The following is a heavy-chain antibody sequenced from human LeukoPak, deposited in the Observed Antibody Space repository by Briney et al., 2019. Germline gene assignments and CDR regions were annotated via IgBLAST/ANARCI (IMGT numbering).Heavy chain of an antibody. CDR1: GYTFTNYG. J-gene: IGHJ4*02. D-gene: IGHD3-10*01. CDR3: ARDAREVLLWFGEFFP. Sequence: ASVKVSCKASGYTFTNYGISWVRQAPGQGLEWMGCISGYNGNTKYAQKLQGRVTMTTDTSTSTAYMELRSLRSEDTAVYYCARDAREVLLWFGEFFPWGQGTLVTVSS. V-gene: IGHV1-18*01. CDR2: ISGYNGNT.